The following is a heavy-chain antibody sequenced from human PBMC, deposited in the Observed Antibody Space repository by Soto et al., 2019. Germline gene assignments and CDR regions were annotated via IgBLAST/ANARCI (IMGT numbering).Heavy chain of an antibody. CDR3: AKADGQQWLIPHLDN. CDR1: GFNFKKFA. Sequence: EVQLLESGGGVVQPGGSLRLSCVASGFNFKKFAMAWVRQAAGEGLEWVSGISCCGGSASYADSGKGRFSIARDDSKNTGALQLDSLRVEDQAQYYRAKADGQQWLIPHLDNWGQGTLVTVS. J-gene: IGHJ4*02. D-gene: IGHD6-19*01. V-gene: IGHV3-23*01. CDR2: ISCCGGSA.